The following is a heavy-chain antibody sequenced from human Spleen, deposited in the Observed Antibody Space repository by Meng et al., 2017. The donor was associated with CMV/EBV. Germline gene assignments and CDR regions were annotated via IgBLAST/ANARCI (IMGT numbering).Heavy chain of an antibody. CDR3: VRDGTQLELHDAFDI. V-gene: IGHV1-18*01. Sequence: SGYPLTTYGVSWVRQAPGQGLEWMGWISSYSDNTKYTQKFQGRVAMTTDTSTSTAYMELRSLRSDDTAIYYCVRDGTQLELHDAFDIWGQGTMVTVSS. D-gene: IGHD1-1*01. J-gene: IGHJ3*02. CDR2: ISSYSDNT. CDR1: GYPLTTYG.